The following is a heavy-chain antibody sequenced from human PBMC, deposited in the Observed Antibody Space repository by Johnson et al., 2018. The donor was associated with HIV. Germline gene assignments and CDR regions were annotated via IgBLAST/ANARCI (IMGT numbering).Heavy chain of an antibody. V-gene: IGHV3-48*01. Sequence: VLLVESGGGVVQPGRSLRLSCAASAFTSSSYSMHWVRQAPGKGLEWVSYISSSGSTIYYADSVKGRFTISRDNSKNTLYLQMNSLRTEDTAMYYCAKGQSSGYPKDAFDIWGQGTMVTVSS. D-gene: IGHD3-22*01. J-gene: IGHJ3*02. CDR3: AKGQSSGYPKDAFDI. CDR1: AFTSSSYS. CDR2: ISSSGSTI.